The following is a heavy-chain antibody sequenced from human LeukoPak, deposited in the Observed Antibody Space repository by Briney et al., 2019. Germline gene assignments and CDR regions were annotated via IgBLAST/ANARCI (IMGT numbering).Heavy chain of an antibody. V-gene: IGHV1-46*01. Sequence: GASVKVSCKASGYTFTSYYMHWVRQAPGQGLEWMGIINPSGGSTSYAQKFQGRVTMTRDTSTSTVYMELRSLRSDDTAVYYCAREQISSSWSYYYYYGMDVWGQGTTVTVSS. D-gene: IGHD6-13*01. CDR3: AREQISSSWSYYYYYGMDV. J-gene: IGHJ6*02. CDR2: INPSGGST. CDR1: GYTFTSYY.